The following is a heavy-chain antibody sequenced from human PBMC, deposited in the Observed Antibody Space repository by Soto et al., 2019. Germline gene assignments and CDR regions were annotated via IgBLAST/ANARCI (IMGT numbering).Heavy chain of an antibody. D-gene: IGHD6-6*01. Sequence: TLSLAGPVSGASISSGGYYWSWIRQHPGKGLEWIGYIYYSGSTYYKPSLKSRVTISVDTSKNKFSLKLSSVTAADTAVYYCATLEYSSSGFDYWGQGTMVT. CDR1: GASISSGGYY. V-gene: IGHV4-31*03. CDR2: IYYSGST. CDR3: ATLEYSSSGFDY. J-gene: IGHJ4*02.